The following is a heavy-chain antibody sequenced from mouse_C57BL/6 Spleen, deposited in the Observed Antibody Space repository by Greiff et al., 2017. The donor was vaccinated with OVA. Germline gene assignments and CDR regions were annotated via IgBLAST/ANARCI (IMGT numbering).Heavy chain of an antibody. CDR1: GYTFTSYW. Sequence: VQLQQPGAELVKPGASVKLSCKASGYTFTSYWMHWVKQRPGQGLEWIGMIHPNSGSTNYNEKFKSKATLTVDKSSSTAYMQLSSLTSEDAAVYYCASEGNYGSGDYWGQGTTLTVSS. CDR3: ASEGNYGSGDY. V-gene: IGHV1-64*01. D-gene: IGHD1-1*01. CDR2: IHPNSGST. J-gene: IGHJ2*01.